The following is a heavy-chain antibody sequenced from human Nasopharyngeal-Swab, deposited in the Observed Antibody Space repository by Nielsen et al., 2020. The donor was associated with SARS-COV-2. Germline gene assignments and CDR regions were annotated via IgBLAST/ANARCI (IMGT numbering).Heavy chain of an antibody. J-gene: IGHJ4*02. CDR2: IYYSGST. CDR3: ARLEYYFDY. Sequence: SETLSLTCTVSGGSISSYYWSWIRQPPGKGLEWIGYIYYSGSTNYNPSLKSRVTISVDTSRNQFSLKLSSVTAADTAVYYCARLEYYFDYWGQGTLVTVSS. CDR1: GGSISSYY. V-gene: IGHV4-59*08.